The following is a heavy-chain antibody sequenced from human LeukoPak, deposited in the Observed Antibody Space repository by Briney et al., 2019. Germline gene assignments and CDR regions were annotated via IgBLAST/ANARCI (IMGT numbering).Heavy chain of an antibody. CDR2: ISAYNGNT. CDR3: ARDMGIRYFDWFDYYYGMDV. CDR1: GYTFTSYD. D-gene: IGHD3-9*01. V-gene: IGHV1-18*01. J-gene: IGHJ6*02. Sequence: GASVKVSCKASGYTFTSYDINWVRQATGQGLEWMGWISAYNGNTNYAQKLQGRVTMTTDTSTSTAYMELRSLRSDDTAVYYCARDMGIRYFDWFDYYYGMDVWGQGTTVTVSS.